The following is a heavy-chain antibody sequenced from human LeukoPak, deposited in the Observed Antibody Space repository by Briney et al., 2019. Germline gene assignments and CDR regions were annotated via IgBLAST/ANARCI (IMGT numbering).Heavy chain of an antibody. V-gene: IGHV4-39*01. CDR1: GGSISSSSYY. CDR2: VDYSGST. D-gene: IGHD5-18*01. CDR3: ARRDYTYGYFDY. J-gene: IGHJ4*02. Sequence: SETLSLTCTVSGGSISSSSYYWGWIRQPPGKGLEWIGSVDYSGSTYYNPSLKSRVTISVDTSKNQFSLKLTSVTAADTAVYYCARRDYTYGYFDYWGQGTLVTVPS.